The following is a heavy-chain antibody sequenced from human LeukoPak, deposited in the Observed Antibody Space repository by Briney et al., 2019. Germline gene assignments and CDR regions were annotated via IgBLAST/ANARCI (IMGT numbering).Heavy chain of an antibody. CDR2: TRNKAKSYTT. J-gene: IGHJ6*02. CDR1: GFTLSDHY. V-gene: IGHV3-72*01. D-gene: IGHD1-1*01. CDR3: VRSGGAAQADFPYNAMHV. Sequence: GGSLRLSCSGSGFTLSDHYMDWVRQSPEKGLEWVGRTRNKAKSYTTEYDASVKGRFSISSDDSRNLVYLQMNSLKVDDTAVYYCVRSGGAAQADFPYNAMHVWGQGTTVTVSS.